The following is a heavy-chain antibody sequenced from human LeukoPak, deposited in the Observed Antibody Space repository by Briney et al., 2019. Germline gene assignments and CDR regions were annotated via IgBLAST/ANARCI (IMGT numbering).Heavy chain of an antibody. V-gene: IGHV3-21*01. J-gene: IGHJ4*02. D-gene: IGHD3-22*01. CDR2: ISSSSSYI. CDR3: ARDPARYYYDSSGYYPMDY. Sequence: PGGSLRLSCAASGFTFSSYSMNWVRQAPGKGLEWVSSISSSSSYIYYADSVKGRFTISRDNAKNSLYLQMNSLRAEDTAVYYCARDPARYYYDSSGYYPMDYWGQGTLVTVSS. CDR1: GFTFSSYS.